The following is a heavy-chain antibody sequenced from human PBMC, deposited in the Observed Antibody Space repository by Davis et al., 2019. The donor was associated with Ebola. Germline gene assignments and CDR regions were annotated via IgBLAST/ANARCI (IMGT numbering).Heavy chain of an antibody. CDR1: GYTFTGYY. CDR2: INPNSGGT. V-gene: IGHV1-2*04. Sequence: ASVKVSCKASGYTFTGYYMHWVRQAPGQGLEWMGWINPNSGGTNYAQKFQGWVTMTRDTSISTAYMELSRLRSDDTAVYYCARTPYWNYPPSYWGQGTLVTVSS. CDR3: ARTPYWNYPPSY. D-gene: IGHD1-7*01. J-gene: IGHJ4*02.